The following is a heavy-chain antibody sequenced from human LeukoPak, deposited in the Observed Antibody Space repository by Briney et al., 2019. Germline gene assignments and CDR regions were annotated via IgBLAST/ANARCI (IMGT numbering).Heavy chain of an antibody. J-gene: IGHJ3*02. D-gene: IGHD1-26*01. CDR2: IYYSGST. CDR3: ATPYSGGYHGLDI. CDR1: GGSISSSTYY. V-gene: IGHV4-39*01. Sequence: PSETLSLTCTVSGGSISSSTYYWGWIRQPPGKGVEWIGSIYYSGSTYYNPSLKSRVTISVDTSKNQFSLKLNSVTAADAAVYYCATPYSGGYHGLDIWGQGTMVTVPS.